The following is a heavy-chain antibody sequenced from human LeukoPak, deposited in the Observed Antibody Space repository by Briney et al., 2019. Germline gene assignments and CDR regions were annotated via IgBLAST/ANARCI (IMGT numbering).Heavy chain of an antibody. D-gene: IGHD5-24*01. CDR2: IYSGGST. CDR3: AREGNGYNYNDAFDI. J-gene: IGHJ3*02. CDR1: GFTVSSNY. Sequence: GGSLRLSCAASGFTVSSNYISWVRQAPGKGLEWVSVIYSGGSTYYADSVKGRFTISRDNSKNTLYLQMNSLRAEDTAVYYCAREGNGYNYNDAFDIWGQGTMVTVSS. V-gene: IGHV3-66*02.